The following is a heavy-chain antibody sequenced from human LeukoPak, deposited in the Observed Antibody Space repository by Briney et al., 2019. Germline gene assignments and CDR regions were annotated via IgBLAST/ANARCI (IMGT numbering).Heavy chain of an antibody. CDR3: ARDWLSSSPSNWFDP. J-gene: IGHJ5*02. CDR1: GYTFTSYY. Sequence: EASVKVSCKASGYTFTSYYMHWVRQAPGQGLEWMGIINPSGGSTSYAQKFQGRVTMTRDMSTSTVYMELSSLRSEDTAVYYCARDWLSSSPSNWFDPWGQGTLVTVSS. V-gene: IGHV1-46*01. D-gene: IGHD6-6*01. CDR2: INPSGGST.